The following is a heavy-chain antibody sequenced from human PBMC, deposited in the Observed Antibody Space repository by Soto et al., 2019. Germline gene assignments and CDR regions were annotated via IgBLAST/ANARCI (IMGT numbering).Heavy chain of an antibody. CDR1: GFTFSSYG. V-gene: IGHV3-30*18. CDR3: AKENEPYCYSTSCYRMDV. J-gene: IGHJ6*02. Sequence: SLRLSCTASGFTFSSYGLHWVRQALGKGLEWVAVVSYDGSNKYYADSVKGRFTISRDNSKNTLYLQMNGLRAEDTAVYYCAKENEPYCYSTSCYRMDVWGQGTTVTVSS. D-gene: IGHD2-2*01. CDR2: VSYDGSNK.